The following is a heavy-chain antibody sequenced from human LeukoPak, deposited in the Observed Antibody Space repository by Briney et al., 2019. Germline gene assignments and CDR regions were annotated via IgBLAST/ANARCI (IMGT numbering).Heavy chain of an antibody. Sequence: PGGSLRLSCAASGFTFSIYWMTWVRQAPGKGLEWVANIKQDGSEKYYVDSVKGRFTISRDNAKNSLYLQMNSLRAEDTAVYYCARYSGGNCFDPWGQGTLVTVSS. CDR3: ARYSGGNCFDP. V-gene: IGHV3-7*03. D-gene: IGHD2-15*01. CDR1: GFTFSIYW. J-gene: IGHJ5*02. CDR2: IKQDGSEK.